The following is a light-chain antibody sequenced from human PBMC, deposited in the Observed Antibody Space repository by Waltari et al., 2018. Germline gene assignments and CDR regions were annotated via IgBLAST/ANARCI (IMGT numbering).Light chain of an antibody. Sequence: DIHLTQSPSTLSASVGDRVTITCRPSQNIDTWLAWYQQKPRKAPKLLFYKASYLQSGVPSRFSGRGSGTDFTLTIDSLQPDDFATYHCQQYNSYSCGFGPGTTVDLK. CDR1: QNIDTW. J-gene: IGKJ3*01. V-gene: IGKV1-5*03. CDR2: KAS. CDR3: QQYNSYSCG.